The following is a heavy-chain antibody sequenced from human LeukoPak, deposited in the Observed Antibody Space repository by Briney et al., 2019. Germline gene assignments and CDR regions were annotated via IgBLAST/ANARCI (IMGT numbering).Heavy chain of an antibody. D-gene: IGHD5-12*01. V-gene: IGHV1-2*02. CDR1: GYTFTGYY. J-gene: IGHJ4*02. CDR3: ASYPRYMSSPPFDY. Sequence: ASVKVSCKASGYTFTGYYMHWVRHAPGQGLEWMGWINPNTGGTNYAQKFQGRVTMTRDTAISTAYMELGRLTSDDTAVYYCASYPRYMSSPPFDYWGQGTLVTVSS. CDR2: INPNTGGT.